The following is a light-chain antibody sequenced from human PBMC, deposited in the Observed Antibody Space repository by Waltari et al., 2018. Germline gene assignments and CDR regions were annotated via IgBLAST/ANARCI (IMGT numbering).Light chain of an antibody. CDR1: QSVNSN. Sequence: EILLTQSPATLSVSPGARATLSCRASQSVNSNLAWYQQKPGQAPRLLIYGASTRATGVPARFSGSGSGTDFTLTISSLQSEDFAVYYCQQYNNWPPGRTFGQGTKVEI. J-gene: IGKJ1*01. V-gene: IGKV3-15*01. CDR2: GAS. CDR3: QQYNNWPPGRT.